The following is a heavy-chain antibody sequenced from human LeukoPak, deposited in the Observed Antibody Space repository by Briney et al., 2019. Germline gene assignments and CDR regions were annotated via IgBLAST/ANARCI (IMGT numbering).Heavy chain of an antibody. J-gene: IGHJ4*02. V-gene: IGHV1-8*02. CDR2: MNPNSGNT. CDR1: GYTFTSYY. D-gene: IGHD6-13*01. CDR3: ATDSSSWAGG. Sequence: ASVKVSCKASGYTFTSYYMHWARQAPGQGLEWMGWMNPNSGNTGYAQKFQGRVTMTRNTSISTAYMELSSLRSEDTAVYYCATDSSSWAGGWGQGTLVTVSS.